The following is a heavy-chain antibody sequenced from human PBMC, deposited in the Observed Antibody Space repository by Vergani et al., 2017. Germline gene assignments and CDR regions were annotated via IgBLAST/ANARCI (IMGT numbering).Heavy chain of an antibody. CDR2: IDDDGVT. D-gene: IGHD3-9*01. CDR3: ARRSGIVYDIFSGTQYFFDF. V-gene: IGHV4-34*02. CDR1: DGSITGYY. Sequence: QVQLQQLGAGLLKPSETLSLTCAVYDGSITGYYWSWIRQPPGKGLEWIGDIDDDGVTKYNPSLESRVTISIQKSTRQFSLRLNSLTAADTAVYYCARRSGIVYDIFSGTQYFFDFWGQGTLVTVSS. J-gene: IGHJ4*02.